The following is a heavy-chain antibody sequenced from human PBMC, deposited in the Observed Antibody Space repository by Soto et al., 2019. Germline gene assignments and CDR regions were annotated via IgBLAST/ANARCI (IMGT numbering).Heavy chain of an antibody. CDR3: ARGTTGGSCYSNTHCTADFDI. Sequence: PGGSRRLSCAASGCTFSSYAMSWVRQAPGKGLEWVSAISGSGISTYYADSVKGRFTISRDNSKNTLYLQMNSLRAEDTALYYCARGTTGGSCYSNTHCTADFDIWGPETMVNVSS. J-gene: IGHJ3*02. CDR1: GCTFSSYA. D-gene: IGHD2-15*01. CDR2: ISGSGIST. V-gene: IGHV3-23*01.